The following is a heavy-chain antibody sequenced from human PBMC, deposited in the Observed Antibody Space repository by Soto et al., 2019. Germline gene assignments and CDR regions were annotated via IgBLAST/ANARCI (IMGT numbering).Heavy chain of an antibody. CDR2: INPNSGGT. CDR3: ARARSYYDILTGYYPRDYYYSGMDV. J-gene: IGHJ6*02. V-gene: IGHV1-2*04. D-gene: IGHD3-9*01. CDR1: GYTFTGYY. Sequence: ASLKVSCKASGYTFTGYYMHWVRQAPGQGLEWMGWINPNSGGTNYAQKFQGWVTMTRDTSISTAYMELSRLRSDDTAVYYCARARSYYDILTGYYPRDYYYSGMDVWGQGTTVTVSS.